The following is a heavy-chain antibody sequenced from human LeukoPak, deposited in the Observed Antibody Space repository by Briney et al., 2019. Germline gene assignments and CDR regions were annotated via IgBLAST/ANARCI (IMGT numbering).Heavy chain of an antibody. Sequence: SVKVSCKASGGTFSSYAISWVRRAPGQGLEWMGRIIPILGIANYAQKFQGRVMITADKSTSTAYMELSSLRSEDTAVYYCARDTGYYYDSSGYFYWGQGTLVTVSS. CDR3: ARDTGYYYDSSGYFY. CDR2: IIPILGIA. V-gene: IGHV1-69*04. D-gene: IGHD3-22*01. J-gene: IGHJ4*02. CDR1: GGTFSSYA.